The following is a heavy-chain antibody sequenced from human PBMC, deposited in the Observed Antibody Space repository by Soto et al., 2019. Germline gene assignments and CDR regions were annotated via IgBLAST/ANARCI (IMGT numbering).Heavy chain of an antibody. J-gene: IGHJ6*02. CDR3: ARNRNPASQTPGMDV. Sequence: EVQLVESGGGLVEPGGSLRLSCAPSGLSFSTHSMNWVRQAPGKGLEWVSSISSDSYYIYYADSVKGRFTISRDNAKNPLYLQMNSLRADAPAVYYCARNRNPASQTPGMDVWGQGTTVTGSS. CDR1: GLSFSTHS. V-gene: IGHV3-21*01. CDR2: ISSDSYYI. D-gene: IGHD2-2*01.